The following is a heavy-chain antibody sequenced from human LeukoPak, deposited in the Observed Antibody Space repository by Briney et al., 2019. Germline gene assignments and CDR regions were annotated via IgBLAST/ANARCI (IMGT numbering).Heavy chain of an antibody. CDR1: GLTVSSNY. J-gene: IGHJ4*02. V-gene: IGHV3-23*01. CDR3: ATDREGDPSAYYLV. D-gene: IGHD3-22*01. Sequence: PGGSLRLSCAASGLTVSSNYMSWVRQAPGKGLEWVSTISDNGGRTYYADSVKGRFTISRDNSKNTLFLQMNSLRAEDSAVYYCATDREGDPSAYYLVGGQGTLITVSS. CDR2: ISDNGGRT.